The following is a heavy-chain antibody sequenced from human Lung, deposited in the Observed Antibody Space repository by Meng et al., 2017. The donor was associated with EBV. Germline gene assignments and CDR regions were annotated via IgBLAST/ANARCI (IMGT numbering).Heavy chain of an antibody. D-gene: IGHD3-10*01. Sequence: VPLVESGGGLVQPGGSLRLSFGASGFIFSVSDMHWSRQASGKGLEWVGRGRSKHNKYSTDYGASVKGRFSISRDDSRNTVYLQMNSLKTEDTAVYFCWGDLNYGSYWGQGTLVTVSS. CDR1: GFIFSVSD. CDR3: WGDLNYGSY. J-gene: IGHJ4*02. CDR2: GRSKHNKYST. V-gene: IGHV3-73*02.